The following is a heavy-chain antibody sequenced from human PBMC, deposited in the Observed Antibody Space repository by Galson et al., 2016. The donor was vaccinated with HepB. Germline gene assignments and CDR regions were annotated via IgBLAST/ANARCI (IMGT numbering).Heavy chain of an antibody. Sequence: SLRLSCAASGFTFSTYGMHWVRQAPGKGLEWVAVISYAGSSKYYADSVKGRFTISRDNSKNTLYLQMNSLRAEDTAVYFCAKGGDCGGDCYLPYYYYGMDVWGKGTTVTVSS. CDR3: AKGGDCGGDCYLPYYYYGMDV. CDR1: GFTFSTYG. J-gene: IGHJ6*04. CDR2: ISYAGSSK. V-gene: IGHV3-30*18. D-gene: IGHD2-21*02.